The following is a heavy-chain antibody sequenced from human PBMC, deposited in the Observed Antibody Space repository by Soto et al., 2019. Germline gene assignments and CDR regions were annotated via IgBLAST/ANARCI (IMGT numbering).Heavy chain of an antibody. Sequence: QVQLVESGGGVVQPGRSLRLSCAASGFTFSSYGMHWVRQAPGKGLEWVAGIWYDGSNKYYADSVKGRFTISRDNSKNTLYLQMNSLRAEDTAVYYCARSSGYYADAFDIWGQGTMVTVSS. CDR2: IWYDGSNK. J-gene: IGHJ3*02. V-gene: IGHV3-33*01. CDR1: GFTFSSYG. CDR3: ARSSGYYADAFDI. D-gene: IGHD3-22*01.